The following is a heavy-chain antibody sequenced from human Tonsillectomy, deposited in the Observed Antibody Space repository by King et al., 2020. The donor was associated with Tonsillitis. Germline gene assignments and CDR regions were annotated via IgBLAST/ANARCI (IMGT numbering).Heavy chain of an antibody. Sequence: PLLASGGGLVPPGGSLRLSCAASGFIVNTKSMSWVRQAPGKGLEWVSVIYSGGSTYYADSVKGRFTISRDNSKNTLYLQMNSLRAEDTAVYFCASVRSGWYVDYWGQGTLVTVSS. J-gene: IGHJ4*02. V-gene: IGHV3-66*01. D-gene: IGHD6-19*01. CDR3: ASVRSGWYVDY. CDR1: GFIVNTKS. CDR2: IYSGGST.